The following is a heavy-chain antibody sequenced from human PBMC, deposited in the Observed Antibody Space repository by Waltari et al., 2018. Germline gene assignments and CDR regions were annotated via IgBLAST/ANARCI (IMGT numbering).Heavy chain of an antibody. CDR2: ISGSGGST. D-gene: IGHD1-1*01. CDR3: ASRDDRD. CDR1: GFTFSSYA. V-gene: IGHV3-23*01. Sequence: EVQLLESGGGLVQPGGSLRLSCAASGFTFSSYAMGWVRRAPGKGLGWVSAISGSGGSTYNADSVKGRFTISRDNSKNTLYLQMNSLRAEDTAVYYCASRDDRDWGQGTLVTVSS. J-gene: IGHJ4*02.